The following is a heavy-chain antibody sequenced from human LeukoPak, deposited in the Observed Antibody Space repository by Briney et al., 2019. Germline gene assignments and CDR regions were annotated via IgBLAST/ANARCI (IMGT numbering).Heavy chain of an antibody. V-gene: IGHV4-59*08. CDR2: IYYSGST. CDR1: GGSISSYY. D-gene: IGHD2-2*01. Sequence: PSETLSLTSTVSGGSISSYYWSWFRQPPGKGLEWIGYIYYSGSTNYNPSLKSRVTISVDTSKNQFSLKLSSVTAADTAVYYCARGQLDSCSVGYFDYWGQGTLVTVS. J-gene: IGHJ4*02. CDR3: ARGQLDSCSVGYFDY.